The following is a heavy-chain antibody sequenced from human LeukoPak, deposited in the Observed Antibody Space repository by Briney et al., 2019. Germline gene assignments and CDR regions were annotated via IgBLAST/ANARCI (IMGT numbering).Heavy chain of an antibody. CDR2: IYYSGST. D-gene: IGHD3-10*01. Sequence: PSETLSLTCTVSGGSISSYCWSWIRQPPGKGLEWIGYIYYSGSTNYNPSLKSRVTISVDTSKNQFSLKLSSVTAADTAVYYCAREVRYYGSGSYYPLFDYWGQGTLVTVSS. J-gene: IGHJ4*02. CDR3: AREVRYYGSGSYYPLFDY. V-gene: IGHV4-59*01. CDR1: GGSISSYC.